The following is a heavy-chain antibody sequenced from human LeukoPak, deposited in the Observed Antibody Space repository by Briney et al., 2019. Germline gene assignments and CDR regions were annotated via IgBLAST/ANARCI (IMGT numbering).Heavy chain of an antibody. CDR1: GYTFTSYG. CDR2: VNPNSGNT. V-gene: IGHV1-8*02. J-gene: IGHJ4*02. D-gene: IGHD3-22*01. CDR3: ARRSDDYDSSAYYH. Sequence: SSVTVSCKASGYTFTSYGFSWVRQATGQGLEWMGWVNPNSGNTGYAQKFQGRVTMTMDPSISTAYMELSSLRSEDTAVYYCARRSDDYDSSAYYHWGQGTLVTVSS.